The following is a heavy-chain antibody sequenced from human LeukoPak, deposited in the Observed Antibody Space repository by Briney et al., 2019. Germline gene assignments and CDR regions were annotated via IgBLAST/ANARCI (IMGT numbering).Heavy chain of an antibody. V-gene: IGHV3-53*01. J-gene: IGHJ4*02. CDR2: IYSGGST. Sequence: GGSLRLSCAASGFTISTNYMSWVRQAPGKGLEWVSVIYSGGSTYYADSVKGRFTISRDNSKTTLYLQMNSLRAEDTAVYYCARGRGGYFFDYWGQGTLVTVSS. CDR3: ARGRGGYFFDY. CDR1: GFTISTNY. D-gene: IGHD3-10*01.